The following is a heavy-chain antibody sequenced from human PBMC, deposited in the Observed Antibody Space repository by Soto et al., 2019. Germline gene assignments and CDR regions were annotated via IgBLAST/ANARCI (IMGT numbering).Heavy chain of an antibody. CDR3: ARDHPIAVAGTAYYYYGMDV. V-gene: IGHV1-18*01. Sequence: QVQLVQSGAEVKKPGASVKVSCKASGYTFTSYGISWVRQATGQGLEWMGWISAYNGNTNYAQKLQGRVTMTTYTSTSTAYMELRSLRSDDTAVYYCARDHPIAVAGTAYYYYGMDVWGQGTTVTVSS. D-gene: IGHD6-19*01. CDR1: GYTFTSYG. J-gene: IGHJ6*02. CDR2: ISAYNGNT.